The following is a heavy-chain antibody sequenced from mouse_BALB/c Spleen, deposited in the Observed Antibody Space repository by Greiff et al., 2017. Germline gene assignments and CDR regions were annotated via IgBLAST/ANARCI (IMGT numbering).Heavy chain of an antibody. D-gene: IGHD2-4*01. V-gene: IGHV3-2*02. Sequence: VQLQQSGPGLVKPSQSLSLTCTVTGYSITSDYAWNWIRQFPGNKLEWMGYISYSGSTSYNPSLKSRISITRDTSKNQFFLQLNSVTTEDTATYYCARERADYDGDYYAMDYWGQGTSVTVSS. CDR1: GYSITSDYA. CDR2: ISYSGST. J-gene: IGHJ4*01. CDR3: ARERADYDGDYYAMDY.